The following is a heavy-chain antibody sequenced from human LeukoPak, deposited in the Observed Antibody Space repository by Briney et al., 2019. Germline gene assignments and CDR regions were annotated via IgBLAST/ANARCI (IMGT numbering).Heavy chain of an antibody. J-gene: IGHJ4*02. D-gene: IGHD6-13*01. CDR2: INSDGSIT. CDR3: TRDSSSTLGY. Sequence: PGGSLRLSCAASGFMFSSYWMHWVRQAPGKGLVWVSRINSDGSITSYADSVKGRFTISRDNAKNTSYLQMNSLRAEDTAVYYCTRDSSSTLGYWGQGTLVTVSS. CDR1: GFMFSSYW. V-gene: IGHV3-74*01.